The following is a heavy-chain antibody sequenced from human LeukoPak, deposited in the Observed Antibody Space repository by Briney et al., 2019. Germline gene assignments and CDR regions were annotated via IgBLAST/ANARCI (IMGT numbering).Heavy chain of an antibody. CDR1: GFTFNNFA. D-gene: IGHD1-14*01. J-gene: IGHJ5*02. Sequence: GGSLRLSCAASGFTFNNFAMSWVRQAPGKGLDWVSGLSGSGSSTYYADSVKGRFTISRDNSNSTLYLQMNSLRAEDTAVYYCARDKGNHPYNWFDPWGQGTLVTVSS. CDR2: LSGSGSST. CDR3: ARDKGNHPYNWFDP. V-gene: IGHV3-23*01.